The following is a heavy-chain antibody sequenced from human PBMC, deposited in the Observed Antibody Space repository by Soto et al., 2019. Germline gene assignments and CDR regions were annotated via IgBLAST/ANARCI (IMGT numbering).Heavy chain of an antibody. Sequence: VSCSASSYTFSSYGVIWVPKVPGQGLEWMGWISAYNCNTNYAQKLQGRVTMTTDTSTSTAYMELRSLRSDDTAVYYCERARPTGEWLLAYWGQAKLVTGS. CDR1: SYTFSSYG. CDR3: ERARPTGEWLLAY. J-gene: IGHJ4*02. CDR2: ISAYNCNT. D-gene: IGHD3-3*01. V-gene: IGHV1-18*04.